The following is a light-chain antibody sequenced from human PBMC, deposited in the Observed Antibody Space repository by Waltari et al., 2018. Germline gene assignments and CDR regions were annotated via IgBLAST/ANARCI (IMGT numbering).Light chain of an antibody. Sequence: EILMMQSPDTLSMSPGERATLFCRASESVDDDLAWYQQRPGQAPRLLIFSASTRAADVPARFSASGSGTEFTLTINSLQSEDCAVYFCQQYSDRPPFTFGQGTRVEIK. CDR1: ESVDDD. V-gene: IGKV3-15*01. CDR3: QQYSDRPPFT. J-gene: IGKJ1*01. CDR2: SAS.